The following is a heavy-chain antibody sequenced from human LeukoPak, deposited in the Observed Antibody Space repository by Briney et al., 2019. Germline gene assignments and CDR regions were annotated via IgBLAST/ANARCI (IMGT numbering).Heavy chain of an antibody. Sequence: GRSLRLSCAASGFTFSSYGMHWVRQAPGKGLEWVAVIWYDGSNKYYADSVKGRFTISRDNSKNTLYLQMNSLRAEDTAVYYCARDQWIAAAVKYYFDYWGQGTLVTVSS. D-gene: IGHD6-13*01. CDR3: ARDQWIAAAVKYYFDY. V-gene: IGHV3-33*01. J-gene: IGHJ4*02. CDR2: IWYDGSNK. CDR1: GFTFSSYG.